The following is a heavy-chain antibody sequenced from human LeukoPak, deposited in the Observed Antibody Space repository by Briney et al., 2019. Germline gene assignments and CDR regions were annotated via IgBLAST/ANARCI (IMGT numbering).Heavy chain of an antibody. D-gene: IGHD3-22*01. V-gene: IGHV1-69*13. Sequence: SVKVSCKASGGTFSSYAISWVRQAPGQGLEWMGGIIPIFGTANYAQKFQGRVTITADESTSTAYMELSSLRSEDTAVYYCASPEAYYYDSSGYYYYYWGQGTLVTVSS. CDR3: ASPEAYYYDSSGYYYYY. J-gene: IGHJ4*02. CDR2: IIPIFGTA. CDR1: GGTFSSYA.